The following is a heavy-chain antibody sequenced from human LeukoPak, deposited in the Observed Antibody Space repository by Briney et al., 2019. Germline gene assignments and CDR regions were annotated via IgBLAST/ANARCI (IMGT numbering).Heavy chain of an antibody. Sequence: PGGSLRLSFAASGFTFSSYAMSWVRQAPGKGLEWVSAISGSGGSTYYADSVKGRFTISRDNSKNTLYLQMNSLRAEDTAVYYCAKYFETGYDSSGYYFDYWGQGTLVTVSS. CDR2: ISGSGGST. J-gene: IGHJ4*02. V-gene: IGHV3-23*01. D-gene: IGHD3-22*01. CDR1: GFTFSSYA. CDR3: AKYFETGYDSSGYYFDY.